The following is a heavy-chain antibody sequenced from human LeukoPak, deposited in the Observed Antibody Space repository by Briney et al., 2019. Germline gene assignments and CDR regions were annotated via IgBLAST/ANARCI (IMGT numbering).Heavy chain of an antibody. D-gene: IGHD3-22*01. CDR2: IYHSGST. V-gene: IGHV4-30-2*01. J-gene: IGHJ3*02. Sequence: SETLSLTCAVSGGSISSGGYSWSWIRQPPGKGLEWIGYIYHSGSTYYNPSLKSRVTISVDRSKNQFSLKLSSVTAADTAVYCCASHYDSSGYYYLSGAFDIWGQGTMVTVSS. CDR3: ASHYDSSGYYYLSGAFDI. CDR1: GGSISSGGYS.